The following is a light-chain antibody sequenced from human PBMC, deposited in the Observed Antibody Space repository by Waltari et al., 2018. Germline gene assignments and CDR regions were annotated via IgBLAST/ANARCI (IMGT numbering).Light chain of an antibody. CDR1: QFINFW. CDR2: KTS. J-gene: IGKJ4*02. Sequence: DVQMTQFPSTVSASVGDSITITCRASQFINFWLAWYQQKPGKAPKLLIYKTSSLYHWVPTRFRGTGFGTDFTLTINNLQPDDFSVYYCQQYISDPTFGGGTKVESK. V-gene: IGKV1-5*03. CDR3: QQYISDPT.